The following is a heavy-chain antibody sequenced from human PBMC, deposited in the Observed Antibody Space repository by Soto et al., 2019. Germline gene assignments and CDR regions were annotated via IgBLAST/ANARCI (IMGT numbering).Heavy chain of an antibody. V-gene: IGHV3-30*18. CDR1: GFTFSSYG. Sequence: PGGSMRLSCAASGFTFSSYGMHWVRQAPGKGLEWVAVISYDGSNKYYADSVKGRFTISRDNSKNTLYLQMNSLRAEDTAVYYCANDPRRAPGYWGQGTLVPIS. CDR3: ANDPRRAPGY. J-gene: IGHJ4*02. CDR2: ISYDGSNK.